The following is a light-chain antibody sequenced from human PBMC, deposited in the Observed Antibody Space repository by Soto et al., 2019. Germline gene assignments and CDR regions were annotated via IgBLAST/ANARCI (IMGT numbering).Light chain of an antibody. CDR2: DVS. Sequence: QSVLTQPRSVSGSPGQSVTISCTGTSSDVGGYNYVSWYQQHPGKAPKLMLYDVSKRPSGVPDRFSGSKSGNTASLTISGLQAEDEADYYCCSYAGSYGVVFGGGTKLTVL. CDR3: CSYAGSYGVV. CDR1: SSDVGGYNY. J-gene: IGLJ2*01. V-gene: IGLV2-11*01.